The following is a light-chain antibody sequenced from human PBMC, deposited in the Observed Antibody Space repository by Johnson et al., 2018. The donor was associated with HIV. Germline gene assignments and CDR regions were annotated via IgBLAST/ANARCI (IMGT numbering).Light chain of an antibody. CDR2: DNN. J-gene: IGLJ1*01. CDR1: SSNIGNNY. V-gene: IGLV1-51*01. Sequence: QSVLTQPPSVSAAAGQKVTISCSGSSSNIGNNYVARYQQVPGTAPKPLIYDNNKRPSGIPDRFSVSQSCTSATLGIPGLQTGDEAVYYCGTWDTSERTTFVFGTGTKVTVL. CDR3: GTWDTSERTTFV.